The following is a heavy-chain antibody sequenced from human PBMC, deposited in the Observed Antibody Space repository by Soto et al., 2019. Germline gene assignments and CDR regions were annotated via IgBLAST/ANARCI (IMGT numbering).Heavy chain of an antibody. CDR1: GFTFSSYA. CDR3: ARDPCGGSCYYFDY. V-gene: IGHV3-30-3*01. J-gene: IGHJ4*02. CDR2: ISYDGSNK. D-gene: IGHD2-15*01. Sequence: PGGSLRLSCAASGFTFSSYAMHWVRQAPGKGLEWVAVISYDGSNKYYADSVKGRFTISRDNSKNTLYLQMNSLRAEDTAVYYCARDPCGGSCYYFDYWGQGTLVTVSS.